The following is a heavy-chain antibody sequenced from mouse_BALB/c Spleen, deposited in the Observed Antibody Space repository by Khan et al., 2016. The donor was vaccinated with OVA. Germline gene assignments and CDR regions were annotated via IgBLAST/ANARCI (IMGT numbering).Heavy chain of an antibody. CDR2: INPSDGDT. CDR3: TRSGYGTFAY. J-gene: IGHJ3*01. D-gene: IGHD2-1*01. V-gene: IGHV1S81*02. Sequence: VQLQESGAELVKPGASVKLSCKASGYTFTSYYMYWVKQRPGQGLEWIGEINPSDGDTNFNEKFKSKATLTVDKSSSTAYMQLSSLTSDDSAVYYCTRSGYGTFAYWGQGTLVTVSA. CDR1: GYTFTSYY.